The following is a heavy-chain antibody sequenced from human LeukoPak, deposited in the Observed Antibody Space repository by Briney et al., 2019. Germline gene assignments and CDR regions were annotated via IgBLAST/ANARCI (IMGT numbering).Heavy chain of an antibody. CDR1: GGSISSYY. CDR3: ARSTNVAARGFDY. CDR2: IYYSGST. D-gene: IGHD6-6*01. V-gene: IGHV4-59*01. J-gene: IGHJ4*02. Sequence: SETLSLTCTVSGGSISSYYWSWIRQPPGKGLEWIGYIYYSGSTNYNPSLKSRVTISVDTSKNQFSLKLSSVTAADTAVYYCARSTNVAARGFDYWGQGTLVTVSS.